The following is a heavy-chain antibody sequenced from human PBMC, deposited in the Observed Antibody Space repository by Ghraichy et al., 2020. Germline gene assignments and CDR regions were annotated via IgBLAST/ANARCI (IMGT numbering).Heavy chain of an antibody. CDR2: ISTYTGNT. CDR1: GYTFTTYG. J-gene: IGHJ5*02. D-gene: IGHD6-13*01. CDR3: ARVPLAGTNNWFDP. Sequence: ASVKVSCKASGYTFTTYGISWVRQAPGQGLEWMGWISTYTGNTNYAQKLQGRVTMTTDTSRSTAYMELRSLRSDDTAVYYCARVPLAGTNNWFDPWGQGTLVTVSS. V-gene: IGHV1-18*04.